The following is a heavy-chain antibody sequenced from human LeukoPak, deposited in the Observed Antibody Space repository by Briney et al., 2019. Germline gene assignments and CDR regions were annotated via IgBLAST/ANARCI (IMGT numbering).Heavy chain of an antibody. J-gene: IGHJ4*02. CDR2: INHSGST. Sequence: PSETLSLTCAVSGGSISTISWWSWVRQPPGKGLEWIGEINHSGSTNYNPSLKSRVTISVDTSKNQFSLKLSSVTAADTAVYYCARNYEARVDCSGGSCHTTPFDYWGQGTLVTVSS. D-gene: IGHD2-15*01. CDR1: GGSISTISW. V-gene: IGHV4-4*02. CDR3: ARNYEARVDCSGGSCHTTPFDY.